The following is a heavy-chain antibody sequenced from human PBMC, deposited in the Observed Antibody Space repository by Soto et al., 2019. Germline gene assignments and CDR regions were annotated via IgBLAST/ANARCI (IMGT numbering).Heavy chain of an antibody. D-gene: IGHD3-3*01. CDR3: ARGALEWSQSVATDPYYYGMDV. CDR2: IIPIFGTA. CDR1: GGTFSSYA. Sequence: GALMKVSCKASGGTFSSYAISWVRQAPGQGLEWMGGIIPIFGTANYAQKFQGRVTITADKSTSTAYMELSSLRSEDTAVYYCARGALEWSQSVATDPYYYGMDVWGQGTTVTVSS. V-gene: IGHV1-69*06. J-gene: IGHJ6*02.